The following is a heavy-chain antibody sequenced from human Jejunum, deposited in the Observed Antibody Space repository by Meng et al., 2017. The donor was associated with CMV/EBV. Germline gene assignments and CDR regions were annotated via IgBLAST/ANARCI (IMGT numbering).Heavy chain of an antibody. J-gene: IGHJ6*02. CDR2: IRSKDYGGTT. CDR3: TRDTRLRYDGSGSHSNYGVTV. V-gene: IGHV3-49*02. D-gene: IGHD3-22*01. Sequence: SWVRQAPGKGLEWLSFIRSKDYGGTTEYAASVKGRFTISRDDSKSVVYLQMNSLKTEDTAVYYCTRDTRLRYDGSGSHSNYGVTVWGQGTTVTVSS.